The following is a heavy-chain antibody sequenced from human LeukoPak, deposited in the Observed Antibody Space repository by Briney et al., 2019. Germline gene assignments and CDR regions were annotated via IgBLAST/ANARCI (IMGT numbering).Heavy chain of an antibody. Sequence: SETLSLTCAVYGGSFSGYYWSWIRQPPGKGVEWIGEINHTASPNSLPSLQTLVTISVDTSNNQFSLKLSSVTAADTAVYYCARERAWIQLWPRLVFYPWGQGTLVTVSS. V-gene: IGHV4-34*01. CDR2: INHTASP. CDR3: ARERAWIQLWPRLVFYP. J-gene: IGHJ5*02. CDR1: GGSFSGYY. D-gene: IGHD5-18*01.